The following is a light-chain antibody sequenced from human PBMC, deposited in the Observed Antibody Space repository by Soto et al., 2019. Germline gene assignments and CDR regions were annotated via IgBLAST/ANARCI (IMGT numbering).Light chain of an antibody. CDR1: QSFSTW. V-gene: IGKV1-5*03. CDR3: QQYNSNPLT. Sequence: DIQMTQSPSTLSASVGDRVTITCRASQSFSTWLAWYQQKPGKAPNLLIYKTSILESGVPSRFSGSGSGTEFPLTISSLQPDDFATYYCQQYNSNPLTFGGGTKVEIK. J-gene: IGKJ4*01. CDR2: KTS.